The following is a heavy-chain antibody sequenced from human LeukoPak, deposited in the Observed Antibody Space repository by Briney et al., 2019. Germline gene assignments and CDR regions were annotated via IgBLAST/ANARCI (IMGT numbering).Heavy chain of an antibody. CDR2: ISSSGRTI. J-gene: IGHJ4*02. V-gene: IGHV3-48*04. CDR3: ARGSLAIFD. CDR1: GFTFSSYG. Sequence: GRSLRLSCAASGFTFSSYGMHWVGQAPGKGLEWVSYISSSGRTIYYADSVKGRFTISRDNAKNSLYLQVNSLRAEDTAVYYCARGSLAIFDWGQGTLVTVSS. D-gene: IGHD3-9*01.